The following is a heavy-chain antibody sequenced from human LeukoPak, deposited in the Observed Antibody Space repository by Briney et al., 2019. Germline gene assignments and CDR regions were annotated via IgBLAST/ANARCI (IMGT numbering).Heavy chain of an antibody. D-gene: IGHD5-18*01. CDR1: GGSFSGYY. CDR2: INHSGST. CDR3: ASLGYSYGS. J-gene: IGHJ5*02. Sequence: PSETLSLTCAVYGGSFSGYYWSWIRQPPGKGLEWIGEINHSGSTNYNPSLKSRVTISVDTSKNQFSLKLSSVTAADMAVYYCASLGYSYGSWGQGTLVTVSS. V-gene: IGHV4-34*01.